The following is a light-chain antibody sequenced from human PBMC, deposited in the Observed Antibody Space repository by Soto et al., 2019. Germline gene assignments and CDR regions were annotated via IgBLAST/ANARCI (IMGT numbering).Light chain of an antibody. CDR1: QSISSW. CDR3: QQYNSYSWT. CDR2: DAS. J-gene: IGKJ1*01. Sequence: DIQMTQSPSTLSASVGDRVTITCRASQSISSWLAWYQQKPGKAPKLLIYDASSLESGVPSRFSGSGSGTEFTFIISSLQPDDFATYYCQQYNSYSWTFGQGTKVDIK. V-gene: IGKV1-5*01.